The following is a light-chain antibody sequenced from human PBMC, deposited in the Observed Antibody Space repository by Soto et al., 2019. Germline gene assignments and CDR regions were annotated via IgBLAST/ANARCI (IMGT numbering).Light chain of an antibody. CDR2: AAS. CDR1: QSISSW. V-gene: IGKV1-12*01. Sequence: DIQMTQSPSSVSASVGDRVTITCRASQSISSWFAWYQQKPGTVPKLLIYAASSLQSGVPSRFSGSGAGPEFTLTITSLQPEDFGTYSCQQGDSFPITFGQGTRLEIK. J-gene: IGKJ5*01. CDR3: QQGDSFPIT.